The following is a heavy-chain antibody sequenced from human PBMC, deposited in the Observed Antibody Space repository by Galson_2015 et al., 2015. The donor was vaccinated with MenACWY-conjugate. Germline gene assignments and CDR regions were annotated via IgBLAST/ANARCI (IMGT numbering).Heavy chain of an antibody. D-gene: IGHD4-17*01. Sequence: SLRLSCAASGFTFSSYGMHWVRQAPGKGLEWVAVISYDGSNKYYADSVKGRFTISRDNSKNTLYLQMNSLRAEDTAVYYCAKAHDYGDGDYYLDYWGQGTLVTVSS. J-gene: IGHJ4*02. V-gene: IGHV3-30*18. CDR3: AKAHDYGDGDYYLDY. CDR2: ISYDGSNK. CDR1: GFTFSSYG.